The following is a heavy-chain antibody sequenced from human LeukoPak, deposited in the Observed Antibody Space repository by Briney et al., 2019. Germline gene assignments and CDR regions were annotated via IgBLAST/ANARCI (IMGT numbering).Heavy chain of an antibody. CDR1: GGSISSYY. CDR2: IYTSGST. CDR3: ARDLLWLGELSQTYYFDY. Sequence: SETLSLTCTVSGGSISSYYWSWIRQPAGKGLEWIGRIYTSGSTNYNPSLKSRVTMSVDTSKNQFSLKLSSVTAADTAVYYCARDLLWLGELSQTYYFDYWGQGTLVTVSS. V-gene: IGHV4-4*07. D-gene: IGHD3-10*01. J-gene: IGHJ4*02.